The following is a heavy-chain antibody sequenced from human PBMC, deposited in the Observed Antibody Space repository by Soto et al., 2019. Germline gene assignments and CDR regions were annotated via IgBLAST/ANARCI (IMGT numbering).Heavy chain of an antibody. V-gene: IGHV1-46*01. J-gene: IGHJ4*02. D-gene: IGHD6-6*01. Sequence: ASVKVSCKASGYTFTSYYMSWVRQAPGQGLEWMGRISPSDGNTNYAQKFQGRVTMTRDTSTSTVYMELSSLRSDDTAVYYCAGDHSGSSRDFDYWGQGTLVTFPS. CDR2: ISPSDGNT. CDR1: GYTFTSYY. CDR3: AGDHSGSSRDFDY.